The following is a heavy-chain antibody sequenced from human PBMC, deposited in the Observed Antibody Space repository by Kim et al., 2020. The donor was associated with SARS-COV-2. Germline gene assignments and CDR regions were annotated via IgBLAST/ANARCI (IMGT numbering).Heavy chain of an antibody. J-gene: IGHJ3*02. CDR3: AKDLGSSGWYVGAFDI. V-gene: IGHV3-30*18. CDR1: GFTFSSYG. D-gene: IGHD6-19*01. Sequence: GGSLRLSCAASGFTFSSYGMHWVRQAPGKGLEWVAVISYDGSNKYYADSVKGRFTISRDNSKNTLYLQMNSLRAEDTAVYYCAKDLGSSGWYVGAFDIWGQGTMVTVSS. CDR2: ISYDGSNK.